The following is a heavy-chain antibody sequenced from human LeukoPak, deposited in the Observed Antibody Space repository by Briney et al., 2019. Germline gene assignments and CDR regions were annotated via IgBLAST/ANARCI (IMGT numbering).Heavy chain of an antibody. D-gene: IGHD2-2*01. CDR1: GGSFSGYY. CDR3: ARGIVPAALSHFDY. J-gene: IGHJ4*02. Sequence: SETLSLTCAVYGGSFSGYYWSWIRQPPGKGLEWIGEINHSGSTNYNPSLKCRVTISVDTSKNQFSLKLSSVTAADTAVYYCARGIVPAALSHFDYWGQGTLVTVSS. V-gene: IGHV4-34*01. CDR2: INHSGST.